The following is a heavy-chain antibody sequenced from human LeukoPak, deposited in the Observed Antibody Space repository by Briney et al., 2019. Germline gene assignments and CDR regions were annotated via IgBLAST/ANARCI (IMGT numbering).Heavy chain of an antibody. Sequence: GGSLRLSCAASGFTFSSYAMSWVRQAPGKGLEWVSAISGSGGSTYYADSVKGRFTISRDNSKNTLYLQMNSLRAEDKAVYYCAKDKGKGQQLVPYDYWGQGTLVTVSS. CDR2: ISGSGGST. CDR3: AKDKGKGQQLVPYDY. V-gene: IGHV3-23*01. D-gene: IGHD6-13*01. CDR1: GFTFSSYA. J-gene: IGHJ4*02.